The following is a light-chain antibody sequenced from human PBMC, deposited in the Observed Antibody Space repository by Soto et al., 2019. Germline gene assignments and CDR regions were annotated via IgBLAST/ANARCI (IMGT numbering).Light chain of an antibody. V-gene: IGKV3-15*01. J-gene: IGKJ4*01. Sequence: EIVMTQSPATLSVSPGERATLSCRASQSVNSNLAGYQQKPGQAPRLLIYVASTRATGIPARFSGSGSGTEFTLTISSLQSEDFAVYYCQQDNRWPLTFGGGTKVEIK. CDR3: QQDNRWPLT. CDR2: VAS. CDR1: QSVNSN.